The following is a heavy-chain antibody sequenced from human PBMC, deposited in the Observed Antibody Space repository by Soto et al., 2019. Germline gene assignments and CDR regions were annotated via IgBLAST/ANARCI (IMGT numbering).Heavy chain of an antibody. CDR1: GFTFSSYA. Sequence: QVQLVESGGGVVQPGRSLRLSCAASGFTFSSYAMHWVRQAPGKGLEWVAVISYDGNNKYYADSVKGRFTISRDNSKNTLYLQMNSLRAEDTAVYYCAREMGDIVLVPAATPPQHWGQGTLVTVSS. CDR3: AREMGDIVLVPAATPPQH. V-gene: IGHV3-30-3*01. D-gene: IGHD2-2*01. J-gene: IGHJ1*01. CDR2: ISYDGNNK.